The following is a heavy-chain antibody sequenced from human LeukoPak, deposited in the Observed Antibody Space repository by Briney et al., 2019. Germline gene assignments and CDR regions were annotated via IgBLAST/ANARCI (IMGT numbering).Heavy chain of an antibody. V-gene: IGHV1-69*13. J-gene: IGHJ3*02. CDR3: ARDRSNYDFQPGRAFDI. Sequence: SVKVSCKASGGTFSSYAISWVRQAPGQGLEWMGGIIPIFGTANYAQKFQGRVTITADESTSTAYMELSSLRSEDTAVYYCARDRSNYDFQPGRAFDIWGQGTMVTVSS. CDR2: IIPIFGTA. CDR1: GGTFSSYA. D-gene: IGHD3-3*01.